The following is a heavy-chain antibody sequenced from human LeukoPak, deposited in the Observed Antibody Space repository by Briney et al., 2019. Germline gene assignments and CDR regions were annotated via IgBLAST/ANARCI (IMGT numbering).Heavy chain of an antibody. CDR1: GFTFSSYS. CDR2: ISSSSRYI. Sequence: KPGGSLRLSCAASGFTFSSYSINWVRQAPGKGLEWVSSISSSSRYIYYADSVKGRFTISRDNAKKSLYLQMNSLRAEDTAVYYCARGWYNNSDAFDLWGQGTMVTVSS. V-gene: IGHV3-21*01. D-gene: IGHD6-13*01. J-gene: IGHJ3*01. CDR3: ARGWYNNSDAFDL.